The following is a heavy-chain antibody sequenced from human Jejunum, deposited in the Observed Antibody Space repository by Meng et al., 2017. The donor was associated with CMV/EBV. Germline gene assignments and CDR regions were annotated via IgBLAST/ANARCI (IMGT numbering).Heavy chain of an antibody. V-gene: IGHV3-21*01. CDR2: LSDTSTYI. CDR3: ARAGEYRFDY. J-gene: IGHJ4*02. Sequence: CAASGFTFSHYSMNWVRQAPGKGLEWVSSLSDTSTYIYSADSVTGRFTISRDNARNTLYLQMNSLRAEDTAVYYCARAGEYRFDYWGQGTLVTVSS. CDR1: GFTFSHYS. D-gene: IGHD2/OR15-2a*01.